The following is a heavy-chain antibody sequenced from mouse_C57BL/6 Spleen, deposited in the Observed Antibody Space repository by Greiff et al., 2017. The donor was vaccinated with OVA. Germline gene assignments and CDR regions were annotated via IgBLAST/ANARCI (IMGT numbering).Heavy chain of an antibody. V-gene: IGHV1-82*01. CDR1: GYAFSSSW. CDR3: ARPASSGYLAY. Sequence: VQLQQSGPELVKPGASVKISCKASGYAFSSSWMNWVKQRPGKGLEWIGRIYPGDGDTNYNGKFKGKATLTADKSSSTAYMQLSSLTSEDSAVYFCARPASSGYLAYWGQGTLVTVSA. D-gene: IGHD3-2*02. J-gene: IGHJ3*01. CDR2: IYPGDGDT.